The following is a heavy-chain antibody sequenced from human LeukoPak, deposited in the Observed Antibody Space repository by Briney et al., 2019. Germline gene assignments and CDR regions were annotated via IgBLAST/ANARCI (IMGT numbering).Heavy chain of an antibody. CDR1: GCSISSYY. J-gene: IGHJ4*02. CDR3: ARGKLKRGYSYGYGYFDY. V-gene: IGHV4-59*01. D-gene: IGHD5-18*01. Sequence: SETLSLTCTVSGCSISSYYWSWIRQPPGKGLEWIGYIYYSGSANYNPSLKSRVTISVDTSKNQFSLKLSSVTAADTAVYYCARGKLKRGYSYGYGYFDYWGQGTLVTVSS. CDR2: IYYSGSA.